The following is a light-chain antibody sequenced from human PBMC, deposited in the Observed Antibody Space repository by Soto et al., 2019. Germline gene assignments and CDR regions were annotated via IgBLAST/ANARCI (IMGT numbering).Light chain of an antibody. J-gene: IGLJ2*01. CDR3: SSYTTSSTVA. V-gene: IGLV2-14*01. CDR1: SSDIGGYNY. CDR2: EVS. Sequence: QSALTQSASVSGSPGQSITISCTGTSSDIGGYNYVSWYQQHPDKAPKIMIFEVSNRPSGVSNRFSRSKSGNTASLTISGLLPEDEADYYCSSYTTSSTVAFGGGTKLTVL.